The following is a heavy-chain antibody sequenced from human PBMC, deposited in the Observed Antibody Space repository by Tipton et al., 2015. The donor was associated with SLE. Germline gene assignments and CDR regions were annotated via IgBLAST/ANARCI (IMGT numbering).Heavy chain of an antibody. D-gene: IGHD1-26*01. CDR3: ARALLIYSGSYFDY. CDR2: INHSGST. J-gene: IGHJ4*02. V-gene: IGHV4-34*01. Sequence: TLSLTCAVYGGSFSGYYWSWIRQPSGKGLEWIGEINHSGSTNYNPSLKSRVTISVDTSKNQFSLKLSSVTAADTAVYYCARALLIYSGSYFDYWGQGTLVTVSS. CDR1: GGSFSGYY.